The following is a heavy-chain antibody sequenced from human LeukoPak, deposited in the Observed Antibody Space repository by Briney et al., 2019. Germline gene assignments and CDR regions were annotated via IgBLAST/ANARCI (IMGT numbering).Heavy chain of an antibody. CDR3: ARERGTGY. V-gene: IGHV3-30-3*01. Sequence: PGGSLRLSCAASGFTFSSYAMHWVRQAPGKGLEWVAVISYDGSNKYYADSVKGRFTISRDNSKNTLYLQMNSLRAEDTAVYYCARERGTGYWGRGTLVPVSS. CDR1: GFTFSSYA. J-gene: IGHJ4*02. D-gene: IGHD2-8*02. CDR2: ISYDGSNK.